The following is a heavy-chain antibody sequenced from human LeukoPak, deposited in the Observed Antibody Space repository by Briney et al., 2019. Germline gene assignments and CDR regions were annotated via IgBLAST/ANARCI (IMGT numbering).Heavy chain of an antibody. CDR3: ARGGELSGSFYYYYYMDV. CDR1: GFTFSSYW. CDR2: IKQGGSEK. J-gene: IGHJ6*03. D-gene: IGHD3-10*01. Sequence: GGSLRLSCAASGFTFSSYWMSWVRQAPGKGLEWVANIKQGGSEKYYVDSVKGRFTISRDNAKNSLYLQMNSLRAEDTAVYYCARGGELSGSFYYYYYMDVWGKGTTVTISS. V-gene: IGHV3-7*01.